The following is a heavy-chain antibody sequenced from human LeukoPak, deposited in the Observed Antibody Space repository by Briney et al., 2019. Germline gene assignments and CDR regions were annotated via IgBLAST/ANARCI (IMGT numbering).Heavy chain of an antibody. CDR2: INPNSGGT. CDR1: GYTFTGYY. J-gene: IGHJ4*02. V-gene: IGHV1-2*02. Sequence: GASVKVSCKASGYTFTGYYMHWVRQAPGQGLEWMGWINPNSGGTNYAQKFQGRVTMTRDTSISTAYMELRSLRSDDTAMYYCARDPDGGRDFDYWAQGTLVTVSS. CDR3: ARDPDGGRDFDY. D-gene: IGHD1-26*01.